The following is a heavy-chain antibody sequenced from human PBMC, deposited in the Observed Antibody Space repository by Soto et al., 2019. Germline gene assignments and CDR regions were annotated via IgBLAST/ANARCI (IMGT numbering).Heavy chain of an antibody. CDR2: ISYDGSNK. D-gene: IGHD3-9*01. J-gene: IGHJ4*02. CDR3: AKDYYDTLTGYYGPDY. CDR1: GFTYSTYT. V-gene: IGHV3-30*18. Sequence: PGGSLRLSCAASGFTYSTYTIHWVRQAPGKGLEWVAVISYDGSNKYYAESVKGRFTISRDNSKNLLYLQMNSLGAEDTAVYYCAKDYYDTLTGYYGPDYWGQGTLVTVSS.